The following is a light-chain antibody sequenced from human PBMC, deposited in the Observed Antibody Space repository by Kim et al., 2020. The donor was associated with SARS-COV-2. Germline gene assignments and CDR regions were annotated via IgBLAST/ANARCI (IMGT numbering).Light chain of an antibody. Sequence: IVMTQSPATLSVSPGEGATLSCRASQSVNSNLAWYQQKPGQAPRLLIYDASTRATGIPARFSGSGSETDFTLTISGLQSEDCAVYYCQQYKNYPPVYTFGQGTKLEI. V-gene: IGKV3-15*01. J-gene: IGKJ2*01. CDR1: QSVNSN. CDR3: QQYKNYPPVYT. CDR2: DAS.